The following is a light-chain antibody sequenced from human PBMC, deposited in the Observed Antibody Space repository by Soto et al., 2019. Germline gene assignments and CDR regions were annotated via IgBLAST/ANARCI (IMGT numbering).Light chain of an antibody. V-gene: IGLV1-40*01. CDR2: GNT. CDR1: SSNIGAGYD. CDR3: QSYDGSLSGSV. Sequence: QSVLTQPPSVSGAPGQSVTVSCTGSSSNIGAGYDVHWYQQLPGTTPKLLIFGNTNRPSGVPDRFSGSKSGTSASLAITGLQAEDDADYYCQSYDGSLSGSVFGTGTKDT. J-gene: IGLJ1*01.